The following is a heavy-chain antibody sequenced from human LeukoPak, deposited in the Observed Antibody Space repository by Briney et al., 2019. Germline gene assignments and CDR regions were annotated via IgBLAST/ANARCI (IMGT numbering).Heavy chain of an antibody. V-gene: IGHV3-23*01. J-gene: IGHJ4*02. CDR2: ISAGGGST. Sequence: GGSLRLSCAASGFTFSSYAMTWVRQAPGKGLEWVSAISAGGGSTYYADSVKGRFTISRDNSKTTLYLQLNSLRAEDTAVYYCAKAGGWTNYFDYWGQGTLVTVSS. CDR1: GFTFSSYA. D-gene: IGHD6-19*01. CDR3: AKAGGWTNYFDY.